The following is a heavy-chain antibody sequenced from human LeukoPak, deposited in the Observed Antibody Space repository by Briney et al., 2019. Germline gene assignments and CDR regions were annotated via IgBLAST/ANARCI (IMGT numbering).Heavy chain of an antibody. D-gene: IGHD1-26*01. CDR2: INHSGST. CDR1: GGSFSAYY. CDR3: ASTQIVGGSLSNN. Sequence: PSETLSLTCAVYGGSFSAYYWSWIRQPTGKGLEWIGEINHSGSTNYNPSLKSRVTISVDTSKNQFSLKLSSVTAADTAVYYCASTQIVGGSLSNNWGQGTLVTVSS. V-gene: IGHV4-34*01. J-gene: IGHJ4*02.